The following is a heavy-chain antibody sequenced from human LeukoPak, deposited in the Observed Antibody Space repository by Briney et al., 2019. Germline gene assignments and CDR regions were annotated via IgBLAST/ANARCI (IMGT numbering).Heavy chain of an antibody. J-gene: IGHJ4*02. V-gene: IGHV4-34*01. Sequence: PSETLSLTCAVYGGSFSGYYWSWIRQPPGKGLEWIGEINHSGSTNYNPSLKSRVTISVDTSKNQFSLKLSSVTAADTAVYYCARQGMVKGPGSYYYRYWGQGTLVTVSS. D-gene: IGHD3-10*01. CDR2: INHSGST. CDR3: ARQGMVKGPGSYYYRY. CDR1: GGSFSGYY.